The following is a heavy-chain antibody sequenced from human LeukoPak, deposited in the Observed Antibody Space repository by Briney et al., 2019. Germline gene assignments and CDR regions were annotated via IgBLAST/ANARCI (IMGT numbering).Heavy chain of an antibody. D-gene: IGHD3-10*01. CDR2: INPSGGTT. J-gene: IGHJ4*02. Sequence: GASVKVSCKASGCTFTNYHVHWVRQAPGQGLEWMGIINPSGGTTTYAQKLQGRVTMTRDTSTTTVYMELSSLTSEDTAVYYCARDTPYYGSGLDYGGNFDYWGQGTLVTVSS. V-gene: IGHV1-46*04. CDR1: GCTFTNYH. CDR3: ARDTPYYGSGLDYGGNFDY.